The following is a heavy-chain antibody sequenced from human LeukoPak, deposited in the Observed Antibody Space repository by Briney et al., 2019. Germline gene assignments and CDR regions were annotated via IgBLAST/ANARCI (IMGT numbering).Heavy chain of an antibody. J-gene: IGHJ4*02. D-gene: IGHD3-10*01. Sequence: GGSLRLSCAASGFTFSSYGMHWVRQAPGKGLEWVAFIRYDGSNKYYAASVKGRFTISRDNSKKTLYLQLSSLRAEDTAVYYCAAVFYYGSGSYFPLGFWGQGTLVAVSS. V-gene: IGHV3-30*02. CDR1: GFTFSSYG. CDR3: AAVFYYGSGSYFPLGF. CDR2: IRYDGSNK.